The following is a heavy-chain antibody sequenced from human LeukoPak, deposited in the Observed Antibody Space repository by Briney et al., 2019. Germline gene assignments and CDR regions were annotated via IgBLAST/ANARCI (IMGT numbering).Heavy chain of an antibody. V-gene: IGHV7-4-1*02. CDR1: GYTFTRYA. CDR3: ARDLVVVTATEQYNWFDP. J-gene: IGHJ5*02. CDR2: INTNTGNP. D-gene: IGHD2-21*02. Sequence: GASVKVSCTASGYTFTRYAMNWVRQAPGQGLEWMGWINTNTGNPMYAQGFTGRFVFSLDTSVSTAYLQISSLKAEDTAVYYCARDLVVVTATEQYNWFDPWGQGTLVTVSS.